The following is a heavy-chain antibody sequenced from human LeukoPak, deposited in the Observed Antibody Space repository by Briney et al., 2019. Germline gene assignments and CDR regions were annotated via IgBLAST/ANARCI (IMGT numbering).Heavy chain of an antibody. J-gene: IGHJ4*02. CDR2: INHSGST. V-gene: IGHV4-34*01. D-gene: IGHD2-21*01. Sequence: SGTLSLTCAVYGGSFSGYYWSWIRQPPGKGLEWIGEINHSGSTNYNPSLKSRVTISVDTSKNQFSLKLSSVTAADTAVYYCARARFQHYFDYWGQGTLVTVSS. CDR3: ARARFQHYFDY. CDR1: GGSFSGYY.